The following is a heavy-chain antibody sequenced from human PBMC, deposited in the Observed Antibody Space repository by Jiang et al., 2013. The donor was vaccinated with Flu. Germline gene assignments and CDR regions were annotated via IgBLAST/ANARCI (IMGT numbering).Heavy chain of an antibody. D-gene: IGHD3-3*01. CDR1: FSSYG. CDR2: ISYDGSNK. V-gene: IGHV3-30*18. J-gene: IGHJ4*02. Sequence: FSSYGMHWVRQAPGKGLEWVAVISYDGSNKYYADSVKGRFTISRDNSKNTLYLQMNSLRAEDTAVYYCAKDHGFLEWSRSLDYWGQGTLVTVSS. CDR3: AKDHGFLEWSRSLDY.